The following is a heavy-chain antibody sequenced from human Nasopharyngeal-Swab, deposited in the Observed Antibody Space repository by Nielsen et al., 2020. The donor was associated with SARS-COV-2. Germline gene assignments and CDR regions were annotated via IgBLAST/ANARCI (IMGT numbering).Heavy chain of an antibody. Sequence: GESLKISCAASGFTFSSYWMSWVRQAPGKGLEWVANIKQDGSEKYYADSVKGRFTISRDNSKNTLYLQMNSLRAEDTAVYYCARDGARHYYGSGSNQYYFDYWGQGTLVTVSS. D-gene: IGHD3-10*01. CDR1: GFTFSSYW. CDR2: IKQDGSEK. V-gene: IGHV3-7*01. CDR3: ARDGARHYYGSGSNQYYFDY. J-gene: IGHJ4*02.